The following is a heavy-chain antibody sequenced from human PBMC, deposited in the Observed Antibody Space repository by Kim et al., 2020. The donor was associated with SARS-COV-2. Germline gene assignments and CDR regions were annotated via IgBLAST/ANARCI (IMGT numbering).Heavy chain of an antibody. V-gene: IGHV4-34*01. D-gene: IGHD1-26*01. CDR3: AREEDWEDAFDI. CDR2: INHSGST. J-gene: IGHJ3*02. Sequence: SETLSLTCAVYGGSFSGYYWSWIRQPPGKGLEWIGEINHSGSTNYNPSLKSRVTISVDTSKNQFSRKLSSVTAADTAVYYCAREEDWEDAFDIWGQGTMV. CDR1: GGSFSGYY.